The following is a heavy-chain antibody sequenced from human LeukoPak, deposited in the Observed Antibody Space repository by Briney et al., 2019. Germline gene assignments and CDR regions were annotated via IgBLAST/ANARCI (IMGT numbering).Heavy chain of an antibody. CDR2: VYYSGTT. D-gene: IGHD3-22*01. CDR3: ASDSSGYHWFDY. V-gene: IGHV4-59*11. Sequence: SETLSLTCTVSGGSITSHHWSWIRQPPGKGLEWIGNVYYSGTTIYNPSLKSRVTISVDTAKNQFSLRLSSVTAADAAVYYCASDSSGYHWFDYWGQGTLVTASS. J-gene: IGHJ4*02. CDR1: GGSITSHH.